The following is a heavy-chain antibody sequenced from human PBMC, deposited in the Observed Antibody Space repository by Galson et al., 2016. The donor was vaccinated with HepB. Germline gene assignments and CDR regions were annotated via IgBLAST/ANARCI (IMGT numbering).Heavy chain of an antibody. V-gene: IGHV3-23*01. CDR2: IDSSGHST. CDR1: EFTFSSYA. Sequence: SLRLSCAASEFTFSSYAMSWVRQAPGKGLEWVSAIDSSGHSTYYTDSVTGRFTISRDNSKNTLYLQMNSLRYEDTAVYYCAKAATPVFYYHGMDVWAQGTTVTVSS. J-gene: IGHJ6*02. CDR3: AKAATPVFYYHGMDV.